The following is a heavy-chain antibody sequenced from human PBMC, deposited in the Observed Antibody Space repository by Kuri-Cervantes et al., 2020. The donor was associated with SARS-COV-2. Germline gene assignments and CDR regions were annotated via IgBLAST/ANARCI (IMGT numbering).Heavy chain of an antibody. D-gene: IGHD3-3*01. CDR1: GYSISSGYY. V-gene: IGHV4-38-2*02. Sequence: SETLSLTCTVSGYSISSGYYWGWIRQPPGKGLEWIGSIYHSGSTYYNPSLKSRVTISVDTSKNQFSLKLSSVTAADTAVYYCARTSHYDFWSGHFIDYYYYYMDVWGKGTTVTVSS. CDR3: ARTSHYDFWSGHFIDYYYYYMDV. CDR2: IYHSGST. J-gene: IGHJ6*03.